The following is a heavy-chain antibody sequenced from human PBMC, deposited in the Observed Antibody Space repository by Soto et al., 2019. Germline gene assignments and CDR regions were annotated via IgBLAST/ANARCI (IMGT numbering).Heavy chain of an antibody. CDR2: ISYDGSNK. Sequence: GGSLRLSCAASGFTFSSYGMHWVRQAPGKGLEWVAVISYDGSNKYYADSVKGRLTISRDNSKNTLYLQMNSLRAEDTAVYYCAKESRLYRVRSEDPHWGQGTLVTVSS. V-gene: IGHV3-30*18. CDR1: GFTFSSYG. D-gene: IGHD3-10*01. CDR3: AKESRLYRVRSEDPH. J-gene: IGHJ4*02.